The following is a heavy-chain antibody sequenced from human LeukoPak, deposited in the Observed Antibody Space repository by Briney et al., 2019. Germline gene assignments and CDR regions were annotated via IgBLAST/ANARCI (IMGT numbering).Heavy chain of an antibody. CDR3: ARESYYYDSSGYFRAFDI. J-gene: IGHJ3*02. CDR2: IWYDGSNK. D-gene: IGHD3-22*01. V-gene: IGHV3-33*01. CDR1: GFTFSSYG. Sequence: GGSLRLSCAASGFTFSSYGMHWVRQAPGKGLEWVAVIWYDGSNKYYADSVKGRFTISRDNSKNTLYLQMNSLRAEDTAVYYCARESYYYDSSGYFRAFDIWGQETMVTVSS.